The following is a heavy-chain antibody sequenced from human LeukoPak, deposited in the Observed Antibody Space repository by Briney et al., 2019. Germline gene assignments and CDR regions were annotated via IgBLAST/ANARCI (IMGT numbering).Heavy chain of an antibody. V-gene: IGHV3-23*01. CDR3: ARDSGTTGEVKFDP. Sequence: GGSLRLSCAASGFTFSSYSINWVRQAPGKGLEWVSAISGSGGSTYYADSVKGRFTISRDNSKKTLYLEMNSLRAEDTAVYYCARDSGTTGEVKFDPWGQGTLVTVSS. J-gene: IGHJ5*02. CDR1: GFTFSSYS. D-gene: IGHD1-7*01. CDR2: ISGSGGST.